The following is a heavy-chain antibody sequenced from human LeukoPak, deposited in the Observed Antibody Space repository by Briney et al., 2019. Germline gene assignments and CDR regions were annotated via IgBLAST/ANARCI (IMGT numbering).Heavy chain of an antibody. V-gene: IGHV3-23*01. D-gene: IGHD1-14*01. CDR3: AKDITPALLYYFDY. CDR1: GFTFNNYA. Sequence: PGGSLRLSCAASGFTFNNYAMNWVRQAPGKGLEWVSGISASGGSRYYADSVKGRFTISRDNSKNTLYLQMNSLRAEDTAIYYCAKDITPALLYYFDYWGQGTLVTVSS. J-gene: IGHJ4*02. CDR2: ISASGGSR.